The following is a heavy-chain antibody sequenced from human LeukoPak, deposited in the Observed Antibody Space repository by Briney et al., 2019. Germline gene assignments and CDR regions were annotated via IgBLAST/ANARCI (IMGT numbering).Heavy chain of an antibody. CDR2: INPNSGGT. V-gene: IGHV1-2*02. CDR1: GYTFTDYY. J-gene: IGHJ3*02. Sequence: EASVKVSCKASGYTFTDYYLHWVRQAPGQGLEWVGWINPNSGGTQYAQKFQGRVTMTRDTSISTAYMELDSLRSDDTAVYYCAREVVAKGAFDIWGQGTMVTVSP. D-gene: IGHD3-16*02. CDR3: AREVVAKGAFDI.